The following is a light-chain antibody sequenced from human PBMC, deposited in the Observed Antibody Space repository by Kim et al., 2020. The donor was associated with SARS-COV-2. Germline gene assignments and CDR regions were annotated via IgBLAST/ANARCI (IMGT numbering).Light chain of an antibody. V-gene: IGKV3-15*01. CDR3: QQYSHWPLT. J-gene: IGKJ4*01. Sequence: IVMTQSPATLSVSPGERATLSCRSSQSVSSNLAWYQQKPGQAPRLLIYGASTRATGIPGRFSGSGSGTEFTLNISSLQSEDFAVYYCQQYSHWPLTFGGGTKVDIK. CDR1: QSVSSN. CDR2: GAS.